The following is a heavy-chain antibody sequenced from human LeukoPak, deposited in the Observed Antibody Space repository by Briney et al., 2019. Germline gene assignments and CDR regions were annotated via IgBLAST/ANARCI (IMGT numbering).Heavy chain of an antibody. V-gene: IGHV3-23*01. CDR1: GFTFSNYG. Sequence: SGGSLRLSCAASGFTFSNYGMSWVRQAPGKGLEWVSAISGSGGSTYYADSVKGRFTISRDNSKNTLYLQMNSLRAEDTAVYYCAKVGDYGDSYYFDYWGQGTLVTVSS. CDR3: AKVGDYGDSYYFDY. D-gene: IGHD4-17*01. CDR2: ISGSGGST. J-gene: IGHJ4*02.